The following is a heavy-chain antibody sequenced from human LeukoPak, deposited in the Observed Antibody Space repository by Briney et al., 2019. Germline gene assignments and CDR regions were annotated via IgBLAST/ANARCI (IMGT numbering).Heavy chain of an antibody. J-gene: IGHJ5*02. V-gene: IGHV3-23*01. Sequence: GGSLRLSCAASGFTFSSYAMSWVRQAPGKGLEWVSAISGSGGTTYNADSVKGRLTISRDNSKNTLYLQTNSLRAEDTAVYFCAKGYCSSFSCYSRFDPWGQGTLVIVSS. CDR3: AKGYCSSFSCYSRFDP. CDR2: ISGSGGTT. D-gene: IGHD2-2*01. CDR1: GFTFSSYA.